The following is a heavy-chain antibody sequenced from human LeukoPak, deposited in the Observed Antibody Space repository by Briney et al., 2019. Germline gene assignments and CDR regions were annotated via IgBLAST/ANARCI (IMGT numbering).Heavy chain of an antibody. CDR3: ACYGIAPPH. D-gene: IGHD2-15*01. V-gene: IGHV3-74*01. CDR1: GFTFSSYW. Sequence: PGGSLRLSCAASGFTFSSYWMHWVRPAPGKGLVWVSHINNDGSSTNYADSVKGRFTISRDNAKNTLYLQMNSLGTEDTAVYYCACYGIAPPHWGQGALVTVSS. CDR2: INNDGSST. J-gene: IGHJ4*02.